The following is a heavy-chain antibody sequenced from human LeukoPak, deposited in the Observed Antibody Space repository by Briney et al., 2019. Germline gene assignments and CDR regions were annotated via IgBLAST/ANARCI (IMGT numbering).Heavy chain of an antibody. CDR3: ARTGIGATANDY. D-gene: IGHD6-13*01. CDR1: GGSISSYY. CDR2: IYTSGST. Sequence: PSETLSLTCTVSGGSISSYYWSWIRQPAGKGLEWIGRIYTSGSTNYNPSLKSRVTISVDTSKNQFSLKLRSVSAADTAVYYCARTGIGATANDYWGQGTLVTVSS. J-gene: IGHJ4*02. V-gene: IGHV4-4*07.